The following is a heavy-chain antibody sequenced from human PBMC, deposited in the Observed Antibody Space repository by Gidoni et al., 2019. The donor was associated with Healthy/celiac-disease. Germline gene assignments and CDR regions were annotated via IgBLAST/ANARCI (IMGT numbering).Heavy chain of an antibody. V-gene: IGHV3-9*01. D-gene: IGHD3-22*01. J-gene: IGHJ4*02. CDR3: AKVAYYYDSSGYYYTYYFDY. CDR2: ISWNSGSI. CDR1: GFTFDDYA. Sequence: EVQLVESGGGLVQPGRSLRLSCAASGFTFDDYAMHWVRQAPGKGLEWVSGISWNSGSIGYADSVKGRFTISRDNAKNSLYLQMNSLRAEDTALYYCAKVAYYYDSSGYYYTYYFDYWGQGTLVTVSS.